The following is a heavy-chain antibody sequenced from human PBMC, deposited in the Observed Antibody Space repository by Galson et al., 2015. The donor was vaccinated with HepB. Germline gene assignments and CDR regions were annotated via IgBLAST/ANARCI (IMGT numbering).Heavy chain of an antibody. CDR2: INPSGGST. CDR1: GYTFTSYY. V-gene: IGHV1-46*01. D-gene: IGHD3-9*01. Sequence: SVKVSCKASGYTFTSYYMHWVRQAPGQGLEWMGIINPSGGSTSYAQKFQGRVTMTRDTSTSTVYMELSSLRSEDTAVYYCARSLTYYDILTGFSARTNFDYWGQGTLVTVSS. CDR3: ARSLTYYDILTGFSARTNFDY. J-gene: IGHJ4*02.